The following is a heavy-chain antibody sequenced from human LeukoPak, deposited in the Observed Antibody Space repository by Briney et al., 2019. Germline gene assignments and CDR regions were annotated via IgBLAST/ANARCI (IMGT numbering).Heavy chain of an antibody. Sequence: PSETLSLTCAVYGGSFSDYYWNWIRQPPGKGLEWIGEINHSGSTNYNPSLKSRVTISVDTSKNQFSLKLSSVTAADTAVYYCARAPRRGYSYGYRYYYMDVWGKGTTVTVSS. D-gene: IGHD5-18*01. CDR1: GGSFSDYY. V-gene: IGHV4-34*01. CDR3: ARAPRRGYSYGYRYYYMDV. J-gene: IGHJ6*03. CDR2: INHSGST.